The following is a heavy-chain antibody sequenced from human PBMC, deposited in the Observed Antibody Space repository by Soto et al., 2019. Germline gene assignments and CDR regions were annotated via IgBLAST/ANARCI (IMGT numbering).Heavy chain of an antibody. V-gene: IGHV3-30*18. D-gene: IGHD3-3*01. CDR1: GFTFSSYA. CDR2: ISYDGSNK. Sequence: PGGSLRLSCAASGFTFSSYAMSWVRQAPGKGLEWVAVISYDGSNKYYADSVKGRFTISRDNSKNTLYLQMNSLRAEDTAVYYCAKPPIEDFWSGYFDYWGQGTLVTVSS. CDR3: AKPPIEDFWSGYFDY. J-gene: IGHJ4*02.